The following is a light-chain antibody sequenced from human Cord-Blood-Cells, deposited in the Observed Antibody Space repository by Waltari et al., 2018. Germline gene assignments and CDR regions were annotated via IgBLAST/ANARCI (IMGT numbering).Light chain of an antibody. CDR1: QSVSSSY. Sequence: EIVLTQSPGTLSLPPGERATLSCRASQSVSSSYLAWYQQKPGQAPRLLIYGASSRATGIPDRFSGSGSGTDFTLTISRLEPEDFAVYYCQQYGSSPLYTCGQGTKLEIK. CDR3: QQYGSSPLYT. CDR2: GAS. J-gene: IGKJ2*01. V-gene: IGKV3-20*01.